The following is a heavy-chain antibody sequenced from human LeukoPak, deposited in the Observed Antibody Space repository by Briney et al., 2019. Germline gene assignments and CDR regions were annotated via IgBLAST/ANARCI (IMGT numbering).Heavy chain of an antibody. CDR3: ARASRYCSSNNCFFPGY. J-gene: IGHJ4*02. CDR2: INTNTGNP. D-gene: IGHD2-2*01. V-gene: IGHV7-4-1*02. CDR1: GYTFASYA. Sequence: ASLKVSCKASGYTFASYAMNWVRQAPGQGGEWMGWINTNTGNPTYAQGFTGRFVFSLDTSVSTAYLQISSLKAEDSAGYYCARASRYCSSNNCFFPGYWGQGTLVTLHS.